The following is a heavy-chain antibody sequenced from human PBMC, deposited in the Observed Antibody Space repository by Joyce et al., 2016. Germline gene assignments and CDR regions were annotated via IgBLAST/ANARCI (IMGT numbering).Heavy chain of an antibody. V-gene: IGHV3-33*01. Sequence: QVQLVESGGGVVQPGRSMRLSCAASGFTFRNFGMHWVRQAPGKGLAWVAFIWQDGSGKYYGDSLKGRFTISRDNSKNTLDLQMNSLRVEDTAVYYCVRDQGWELPPDYWGQGTLVTVSS. D-gene: IGHD4-23*01. J-gene: IGHJ4*02. CDR2: IWQDGSGK. CDR1: GFTFRNFG. CDR3: VRDQGWELPPDY.